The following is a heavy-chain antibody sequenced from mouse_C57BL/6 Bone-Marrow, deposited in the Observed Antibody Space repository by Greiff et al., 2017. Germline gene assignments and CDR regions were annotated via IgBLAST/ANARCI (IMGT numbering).Heavy chain of an antibody. CDR1: GYTFTSYG. J-gene: IGHJ2*01. CDR3: ARYTTVVATRYFDY. Sequence: QVQLQQSGAELARPGASVKLSCKASGYTFTSYGISWVKQRTGQGLEWIGEIYPRSGNTYFNEKFKGEDTLTADKSYSTAYMELRIITSEDSAVYFCARYTTVVATRYFDYWGQGTTLTVSS. D-gene: IGHD1-1*01. V-gene: IGHV1-81*01. CDR2: IYPRSGNT.